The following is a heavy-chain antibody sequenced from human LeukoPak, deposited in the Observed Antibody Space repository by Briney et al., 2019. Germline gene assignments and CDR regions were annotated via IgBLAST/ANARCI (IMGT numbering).Heavy chain of an antibody. V-gene: IGHV1-69*04. Sequence: ASVKVSCKASVGSFSNYAFSWVRQAPGQGLEWMGRITPIVDIATYIQKFQGRVTITANKFTSTAYMELSSLTSEDTAVYYCARLDIYSSSNFDYWGQGTLVTVSS. D-gene: IGHD6-6*01. CDR1: VGSFSNYA. CDR2: ITPIVDIA. CDR3: ARLDIYSSSNFDY. J-gene: IGHJ4*02.